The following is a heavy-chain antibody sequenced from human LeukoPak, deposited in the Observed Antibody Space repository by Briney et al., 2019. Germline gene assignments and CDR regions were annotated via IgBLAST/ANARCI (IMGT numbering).Heavy chain of an antibody. Sequence: PSETLSLTCAVYGGSFSGYYWSWIRQPPGKGLEWIGEINHSGSTNYNPSLKSRVTISVDTSKNQFSLKLSSVTAADTAVYYCARGRRTAARRGFDIWGQGTMVTVSS. CDR1: GGSFSGYY. D-gene: IGHD6-13*01. CDR2: INHSGST. CDR3: ARGRRTAARRGFDI. J-gene: IGHJ3*02. V-gene: IGHV4-34*01.